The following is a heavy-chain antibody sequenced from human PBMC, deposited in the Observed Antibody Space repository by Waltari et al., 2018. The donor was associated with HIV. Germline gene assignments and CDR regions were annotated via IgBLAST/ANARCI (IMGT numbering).Heavy chain of an antibody. CDR2: ISGSGGNT. V-gene: IGHV3-23*01. Sequence: EVQLLESGGGWVQPGGSLRLSCAVSGFTFSRFAMSWVRQTPGKGLEWVSIISGSGGNTYYADSVKGRFTISRDNSKNTLYLQMTSLRAEDTAIYYCAKDTDSVGSTKGFDYWGQGTLVTVSS. D-gene: IGHD1-26*01. CDR3: AKDTDSVGSTKGFDY. CDR1: GFTFSRFA. J-gene: IGHJ4*02.